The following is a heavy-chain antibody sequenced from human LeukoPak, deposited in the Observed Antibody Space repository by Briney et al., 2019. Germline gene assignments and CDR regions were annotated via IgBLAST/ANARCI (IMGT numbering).Heavy chain of an antibody. CDR3: ASRSWYGKFDY. D-gene: IGHD6-13*01. CDR1: GGSISSYY. CDR2: IYYRGST. Sequence: SETLSLTCTVSGGSISSYYWSWIRQPPGKGLEWIGYIYYRGSTNYNPSLKSRVTISVDTSKNQFSLKLSSVTAADTAVYYCASRSWYGKFDYWGQGTLVTVSS. V-gene: IGHV4-59*08. J-gene: IGHJ4*02.